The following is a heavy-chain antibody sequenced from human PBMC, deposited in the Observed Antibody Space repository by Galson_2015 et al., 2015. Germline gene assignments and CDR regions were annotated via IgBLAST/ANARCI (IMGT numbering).Heavy chain of an antibody. D-gene: IGHD3-3*01. V-gene: IGHV3-33*08. CDR2: IWDDGSYK. CDR1: GFTFGTYG. Sequence: SLRLSCAAPGFTFGTYGIHWVRQAPAKGLEWVALIWDDGSYKYYADSVKGRFTISRDNSKNSLYLQMNSLRAEDTAVYYCARVFDTWYMDVWGKGTTVTVSS. J-gene: IGHJ6*03. CDR3: ARVFDTWYMDV.